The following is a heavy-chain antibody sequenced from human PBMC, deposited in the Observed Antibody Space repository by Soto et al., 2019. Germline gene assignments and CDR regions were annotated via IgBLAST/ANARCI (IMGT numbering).Heavy chain of an antibody. CDR2: ISDGDGGT. Sequence: PGGSLRLSCAASGFAFSAYAMTWVRQAPGKGLGWVSDISDGDGGTHYADSVKGRFAISRDNAKNTLYLQMDRLRAEDAAVYYCAKGRTFFDFWGQGTLVTVSS. V-gene: IGHV3-23*01. CDR1: GFAFSAYA. CDR3: AKGRTFFDF. J-gene: IGHJ4*02.